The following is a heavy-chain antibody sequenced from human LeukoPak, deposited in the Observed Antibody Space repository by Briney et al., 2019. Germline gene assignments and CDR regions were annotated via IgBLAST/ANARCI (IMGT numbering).Heavy chain of an antibody. J-gene: IGHJ5*02. CDR1: GGSISSSSYY. CDR3: ARTPRGSSGWFDP. CDR2: IYYSGST. Sequence: SETLSLTCTVSGGSISSSSYYWGWIRQPPGKGLEWIGSIYYSGSTYYNPSLKSRVTISVDTSKNQFSLKLSSVTAADTAVYYCARTPRGSSGWFDPWGQGTLVTVSS. V-gene: IGHV4-39*07. D-gene: IGHD6-6*01.